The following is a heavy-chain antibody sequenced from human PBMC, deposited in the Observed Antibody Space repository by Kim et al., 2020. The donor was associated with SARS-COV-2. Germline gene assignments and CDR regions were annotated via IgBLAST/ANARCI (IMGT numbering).Heavy chain of an antibody. V-gene: IGHV4-59*01. CDR3: ARERGYDFYFDY. D-gene: IGHD5-12*01. J-gene: IGHJ4*02. Sequence: YNTSRKSRVTLSVDTSKKHFSLKLRSVPAADTAVYYCARERGYDFYFDYWGQGALVTVSS.